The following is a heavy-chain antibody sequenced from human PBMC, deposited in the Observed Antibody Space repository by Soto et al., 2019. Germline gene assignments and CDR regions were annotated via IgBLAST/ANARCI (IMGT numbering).Heavy chain of an antibody. CDR2: VNPSDGYT. D-gene: IGHD1-20*01. CDR1: GYTFTSNY. CDR3: ARVYHYYYYGMDV. V-gene: IGHV1-46*01. Sequence: ASVKVSCKASGYTFTSNYMHWVRQAPGQGPEWMGIVNPSDGYTNYAQKFQGRVTMTRDTSTSTVYMELSSLRSEDTAVYYCARVYHYYYYGMDVWGQGTTVTVSS. J-gene: IGHJ6*02.